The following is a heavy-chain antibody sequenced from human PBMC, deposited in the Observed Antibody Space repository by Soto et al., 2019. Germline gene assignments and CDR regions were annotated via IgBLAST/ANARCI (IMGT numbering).Heavy chain of an antibody. Sequence: SETLSLTCTVSGGSVSSGSYYWSWIRQPPGKGLEWIGYIYYSGNTNYNPSLKSRVTISIDTSRNQVSLNLNSVTAADTAIYYCARETYSDSRTLNIHFDLWGQGTLVTVSS. CDR1: GGSVSSGSYY. CDR3: ARETYSDSRTLNIHFDL. CDR2: IYYSGNT. D-gene: IGHD3-10*01. J-gene: IGHJ4*02. V-gene: IGHV4-61*01.